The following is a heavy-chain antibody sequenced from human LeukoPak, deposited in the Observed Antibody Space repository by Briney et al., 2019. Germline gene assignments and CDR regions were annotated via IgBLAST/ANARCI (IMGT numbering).Heavy chain of an antibody. CDR2: INHSGCT. D-gene: IGHD5-12*01. J-gene: IGHJ4*02. CDR1: GGSFSGYY. V-gene: IGHV4-34*01. Sequence: SETLSLTCAVYGGSFSGYYWSWIRQPPGKGLEWIGEINHSGCTNYNPSLKSRVTISVDTSKNQFSLKLSSVTAADTAVYYCARRRMATIITTGYFDYWGQGTLVTVSS. CDR3: ARRRMATIITTGYFDY.